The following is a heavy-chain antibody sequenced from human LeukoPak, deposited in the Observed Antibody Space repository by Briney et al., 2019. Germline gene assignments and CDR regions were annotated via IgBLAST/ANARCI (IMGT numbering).Heavy chain of an antibody. CDR2: ICYDGSNK. J-gene: IGHJ4*02. CDR3: ARDGSADDSSGYSGY. Sequence: GGSLRLSCAPSGFTFSRYGMHWVRQAPGKGLEWVAVICYDGSNKYYADSVKGRFTISRDNSKNQLYLQMNSLRAEDRAVYYCARDGSADDSSGYSGYWGQGTLVTVSS. CDR1: GFTFSRYG. V-gene: IGHV3-33*01. D-gene: IGHD3-22*01.